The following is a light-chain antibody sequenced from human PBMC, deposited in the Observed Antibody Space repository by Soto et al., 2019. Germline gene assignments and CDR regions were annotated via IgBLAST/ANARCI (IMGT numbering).Light chain of an antibody. CDR1: QSITTL. V-gene: IGKV1-5*03. J-gene: IGKJ1*01. CDR2: EAS. CDR3: QQYYRSPWT. Sequence: DIQMTQSPSTLSASVGDRVAITCRASQSITTLLAWYQQKPGKAPKLLIYEASSLEGGVPSRFSGSGSVTEFTLTISSLQPDDFASYYCQQYYRSPWTFGQGTNVEIK.